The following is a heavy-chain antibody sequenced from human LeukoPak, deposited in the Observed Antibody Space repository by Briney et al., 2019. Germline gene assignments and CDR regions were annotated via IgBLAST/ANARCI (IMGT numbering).Heavy chain of an antibody. V-gene: IGHV3-23*01. Sequence: PGGSLRLSCTASGFTFSNSGMSWVRQAPGKGLEWVSAISNSGGSTFYADSVKGRFTISRDNSRTTLYLQMNSLRAEDTAVYHCAKDLPAAYFDYWGQGTLVTVSS. D-gene: IGHD2-2*01. CDR3: AKDLPAAYFDY. J-gene: IGHJ4*02. CDR2: ISNSGGST. CDR1: GFTFSNSG.